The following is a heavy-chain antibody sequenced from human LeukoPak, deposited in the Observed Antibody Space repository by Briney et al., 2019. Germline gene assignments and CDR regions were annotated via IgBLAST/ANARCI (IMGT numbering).Heavy chain of an antibody. CDR3: ARDRITMVRGVPGARFDY. D-gene: IGHD3-10*01. V-gene: IGHV1-2*02. J-gene: IGHJ4*02. CDR2: INPNSGGT. CDR1: GYTFTGYY. Sequence: GASVKVSCKASGYTFTGYYMHWVRQAPGQGLEWMGWINPNSGGTNYAQKFQGRVTMTRDTSISTAYMEQSRLRSDDTAVYYCARDRITMVRGVPGARFDYWGQGTLVTVSS.